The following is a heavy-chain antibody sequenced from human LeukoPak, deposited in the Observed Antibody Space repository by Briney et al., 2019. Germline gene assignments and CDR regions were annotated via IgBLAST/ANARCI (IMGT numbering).Heavy chain of an antibody. V-gene: IGHV1-69*13. CDR2: IIPIFGTA. D-gene: IGHD3-22*01. Sequence: SVKVSSKASGGTFSSYAISWVRQAPGQGLEWMGGIIPIFGTANYAQKFQGRVTITADESTSTAYMELSSLRSEDTAVYYCARDGENYYDSSGYYGRSWFDPWGQGTLVTVSS. CDR3: ARDGENYYDSSGYYGRSWFDP. J-gene: IGHJ5*02. CDR1: GGTFSSYA.